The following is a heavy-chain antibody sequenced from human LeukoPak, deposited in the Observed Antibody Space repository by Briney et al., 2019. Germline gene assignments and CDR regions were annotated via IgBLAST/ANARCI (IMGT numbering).Heavy chain of an antibody. CDR2: IYYGGT. V-gene: IGHV4-30-4*01. J-gene: IGHJ4*02. CDR1: GGSISSGYYY. D-gene: IGHD6-13*01. CDR3: ARGGSSSSWPFYY. Sequence: SQTLSLTCTVSGGSISSGYYYWSWIRQPPGKGLEYIGYIYYGGTYYNPSLKSRVTISVDTSKNQFSLKLSSVTAADTAVYYCARGGSSSSWPFYYWGQGTLVTVSS.